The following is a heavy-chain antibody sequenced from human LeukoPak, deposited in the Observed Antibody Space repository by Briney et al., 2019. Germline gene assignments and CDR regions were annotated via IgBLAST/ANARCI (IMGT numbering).Heavy chain of an antibody. J-gene: IGHJ5*01. CDR3: AKWISVRIAATGTFDS. Sequence: SETLSLTCTVSGVSLSSVSDYWSWRRQSPGKGLEWVGYIYDRGITDYTPSPRSRVTISGDMSKTQFSLKLSSVTAADTAVYYCAKWISVRIAATGTFDSWGQGTLVTVSS. CDR1: GVSLSSVSDY. CDR2: IYDRGIT. D-gene: IGHD6-13*01. V-gene: IGHV4-61*01.